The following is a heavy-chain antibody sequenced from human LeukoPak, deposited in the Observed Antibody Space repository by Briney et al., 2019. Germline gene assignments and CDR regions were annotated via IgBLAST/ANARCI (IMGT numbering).Heavy chain of an antibody. D-gene: IGHD6-19*01. V-gene: IGHV3-53*01. CDR2: IYSGGST. CDR3: ARESGYSSGWYYFDY. J-gene: IGHJ4*02. Sequence: PGGSLRLSCAASGFTVSSNYMSWVRQAPGKGLEWVSVIYSGGSTYYADSVKGRFTISRDNSKNTLYLQMNSLRAEDTAVYYCARESGYSSGWYYFDYWGQGTLVTVSS. CDR1: GFTVSSNY.